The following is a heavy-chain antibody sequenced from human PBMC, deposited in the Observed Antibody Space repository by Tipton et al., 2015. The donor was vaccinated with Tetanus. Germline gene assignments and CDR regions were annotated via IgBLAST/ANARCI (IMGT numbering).Heavy chain of an antibody. D-gene: IGHD1-1*01. Sequence: CAASGFTFXXYSXXXVRXXXGXXLEWVSYISXRSSTXNYADSVKGRFTISXDNAKXSLYLQMNSLRDEDTAVYYCAREVHDYXDYWGXGTLVTVSS. V-gene: IGHV3-48*02. CDR2: ISXRSSTX. J-gene: IGHJ4*01. CDR1: GFTFXXYS. CDR3: AREVHDYXDY.